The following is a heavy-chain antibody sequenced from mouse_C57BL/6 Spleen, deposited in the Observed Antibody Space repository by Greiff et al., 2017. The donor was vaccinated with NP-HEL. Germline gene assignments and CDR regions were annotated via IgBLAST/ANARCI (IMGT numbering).Heavy chain of an antibody. CDR3: ARSGYYGFYYYAMDY. V-gene: IGHV1-12*01. D-gene: IGHD2-2*01. J-gene: IGHJ4*01. Sequence: LQESGAELVRPGASVKMSCKASGYTFTSYNMHWVKQTPRQGLEWIGAIYPGNGDTSYNQKFKGKATLTVDKSSSTAYMQLSSLTSEDSAVYFCARSGYYGFYYYAMDYWGQGTSVTVSS. CDR1: GYTFTSYN. CDR2: IYPGNGDT.